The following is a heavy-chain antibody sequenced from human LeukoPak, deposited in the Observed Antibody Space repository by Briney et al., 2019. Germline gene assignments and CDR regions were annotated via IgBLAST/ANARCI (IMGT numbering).Heavy chain of an antibody. Sequence: GESLRLSCAVSGFTFSSYAIHWVRQAPGKGLEWVAVISYDGSNKYYADSVKGRFTLSRDNSKNSLYLQMNSLRPEDTAVYYCARRYSNTWYYFDYCGQGTLVTSSS. D-gene: IGHD6-13*01. V-gene: IGHV3-30-3*01. CDR3: ARRYSNTWYYFDY. J-gene: IGHJ4*02. CDR2: ISYDGSNK. CDR1: GFTFSSYA.